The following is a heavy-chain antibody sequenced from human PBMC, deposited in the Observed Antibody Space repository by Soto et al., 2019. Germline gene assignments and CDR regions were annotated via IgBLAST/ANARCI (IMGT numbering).Heavy chain of an antibody. Sequence: GGSLRLSCAASGFTFSSYGMHWVRQAPGKGLEWVAVISYDGSNKYYADSVKGRFTISRDNSKNTLYLQMNSLRAEDTAVYYCAKVLSGSGSYYNVGGMDVWGQGTTVTVSS. CDR3: AKVLSGSGSYYNVGGMDV. CDR2: ISYDGSNK. V-gene: IGHV3-30*18. D-gene: IGHD3-10*01. J-gene: IGHJ6*02. CDR1: GFTFSSYG.